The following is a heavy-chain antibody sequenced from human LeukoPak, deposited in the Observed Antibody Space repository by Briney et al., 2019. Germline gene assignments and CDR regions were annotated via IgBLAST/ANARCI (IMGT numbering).Heavy chain of an antibody. V-gene: IGHV3-74*01. CDR2: INSDGSWT. CDR1: GNYW. J-gene: IGHJ2*01. Sequence: GSLRLSCAASGNYWMHWVRQAPGKGLVWVSHINSDGSWTGYADSVKGRFTISKDNAKNTLFLQMNSLRAEDTAVYYCAKTTTVAPRGCFDLWGRGALLAVSS. CDR3: AKTTTVAPRGCFDL. D-gene: IGHD4-23*01.